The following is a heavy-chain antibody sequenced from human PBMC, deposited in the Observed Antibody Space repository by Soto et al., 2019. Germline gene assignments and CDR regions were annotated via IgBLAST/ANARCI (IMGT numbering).Heavy chain of an antibody. D-gene: IGHD2-2*01. J-gene: IGHJ5*02. V-gene: IGHV1-46*01. CDR2: INPDAGAT. CDR3: ARGDIVLVPASEGNWFDH. CDR1: AYSFTTYH. Sequence: QVQLVQSGAEVKKPGASVTLSCKASAYSFTTYHIHWVRQAPGQGLEWMGLINPDAGATNYAQRFQGRLRLTKDTSTSTVYMELRSLRLDDTAVYYCARGDIVLVPASEGNWFDHWGQGTLVTVSS.